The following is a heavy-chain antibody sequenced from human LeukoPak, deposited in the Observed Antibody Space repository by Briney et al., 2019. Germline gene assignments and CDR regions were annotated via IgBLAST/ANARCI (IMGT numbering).Heavy chain of an antibody. V-gene: IGHV4-59*01. CDR3: ARVTGYMIEDYFDY. J-gene: IGHJ4*02. CDR2: IYYSGST. Sequence: ASETLSLTCTVSGGSISGYYWSWIQQPPGKGLEWIGYIYYSGSTNYNPSLKSRVTISVDTSKNQFSLRLSSVTAADTAVYYCARVTGYMIEDYFDYWGQGTLVTVSS. D-gene: IGHD3-22*01. CDR1: GGSISGYY.